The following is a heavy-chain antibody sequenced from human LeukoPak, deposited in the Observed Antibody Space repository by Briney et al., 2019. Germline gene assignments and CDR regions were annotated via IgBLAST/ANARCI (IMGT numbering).Heavy chain of an antibody. CDR1: GGSFSTYY. J-gene: IGHJ4*03. V-gene: IGHV4-34*01. CDR2: INHRGNT. CDR3: ARGPTISETGYFDY. D-gene: IGHD1-1*01. Sequence: SETLSLTCAVYGGSFSTYYWSWIRQSPGKGLEWIAEINHRGNTNYNPSVKSRVTISVDTSKNQFSLKITSLTAADTAVYYCARGPTISETGYFDYWGQGTLVTVSS.